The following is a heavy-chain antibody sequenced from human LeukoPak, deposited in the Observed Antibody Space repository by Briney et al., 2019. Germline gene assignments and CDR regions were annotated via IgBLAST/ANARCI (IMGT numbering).Heavy chain of an antibody. J-gene: IGHJ4*02. D-gene: IGHD4-23*01. CDR3: ARFTTVVTPDDY. Sequence: GGSLRLSCAASGFTFSSFSMNWVRQAPGKGLEWVSSISSSSSYIYYADSVKGRFTISRDNAKNSLYLQMNSLRAEDTAVYYCARFTTVVTPDDYWGQGTLVTVSS. V-gene: IGHV3-21*01. CDR2: ISSSSSYI. CDR1: GFTFSSFS.